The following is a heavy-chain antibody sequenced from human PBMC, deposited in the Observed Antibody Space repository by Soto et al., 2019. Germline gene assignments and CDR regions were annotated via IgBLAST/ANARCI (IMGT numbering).Heavy chain of an antibody. Sequence: EVHLLDSGGGLVQPGGSLRLSCAASGFTFTNYAISWVRQAPGKGLEWVSSISGSGGNTYYADSVRGRFTISRDNTKNTLYLQMNSLRAEDTAIYYCLKARAAGGFDYWGQGTLVTVSS. CDR1: GFTFTNYA. CDR3: LKARAAGGFDY. CDR2: ISGSGGNT. V-gene: IGHV3-23*01. J-gene: IGHJ4*02. D-gene: IGHD3-10*01.